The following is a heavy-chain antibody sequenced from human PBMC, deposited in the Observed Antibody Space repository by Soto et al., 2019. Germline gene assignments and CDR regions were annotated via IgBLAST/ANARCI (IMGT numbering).Heavy chain of an antibody. Sequence: GESLKISCKGSGYSFTSYWIGWVRQMPGKGLEGMGIIYPGDSDTRYSPSFQGQVTISADKSISTAYLQWSSLKASDTALFYFSCRSYCSSTSDYVDYWGQGTLVTVSS. CDR2: IYPGDSDT. D-gene: IGHD2-2*01. V-gene: IGHV5-51*01. J-gene: IGHJ4*02. CDR1: GYSFTSYW. CDR3: SCRSYCSSTSDYVDY.